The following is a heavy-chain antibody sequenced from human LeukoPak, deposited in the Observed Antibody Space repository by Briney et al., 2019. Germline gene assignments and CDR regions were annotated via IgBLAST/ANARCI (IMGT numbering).Heavy chain of an antibody. CDR2: LYYSGST. CDR3: ARGRYNDYGFDY. CDR1: GGSISSYY. D-gene: IGHD4-17*01. V-gene: IGHV4-59*01. J-gene: IGHJ4*02. Sequence: SETLSLTCTVSGGSISSYYWSWIRQPPGKELEWIGYLYYSGSTNYNPSSKSRVTMSVDTSKNQFSLKLNSMTAADTAVYFCARGRYNDYGFDYWGQGTLVTVSS.